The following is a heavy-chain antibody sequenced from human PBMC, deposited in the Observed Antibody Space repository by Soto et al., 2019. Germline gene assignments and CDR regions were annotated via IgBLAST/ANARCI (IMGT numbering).Heavy chain of an antibody. Sequence: GGSLRLSCAASGYTFSDYYLSWIRQAPGKGLEWISYIDTSSTKIYYADSVKGRFTISRDNGKNSLFLEMNSLRVEDTAVYFCASHYDLWSGYLSPVDYWGQGSLVTVSS. CDR1: GYTFSDYY. V-gene: IGHV3-11*01. CDR2: IDTSSTKI. CDR3: ASHYDLWSGYLSPVDY. J-gene: IGHJ4*02. D-gene: IGHD3-3*01.